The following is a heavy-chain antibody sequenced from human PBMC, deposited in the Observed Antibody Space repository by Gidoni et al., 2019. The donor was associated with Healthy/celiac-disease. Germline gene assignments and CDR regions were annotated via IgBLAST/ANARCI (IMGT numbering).Heavy chain of an antibody. V-gene: IGHV1-8*01. D-gene: IGHD3-10*01. J-gene: IGHJ4*02. CDR3: VLNLPDYYGSGSVYYFDY. CDR1: GYTFTSYA. Sequence: QVQLVQSGAEVKKPGASVKVSCKASGYTFTSYAINWVRQATGQGLEWMGWMNPNSGNTGYAQKFQGRVTMTRNTSISTAYMELSSLRSEDTAVYYCVLNLPDYYGSGSVYYFDYWGQGTLVTVSS. CDR2: MNPNSGNT.